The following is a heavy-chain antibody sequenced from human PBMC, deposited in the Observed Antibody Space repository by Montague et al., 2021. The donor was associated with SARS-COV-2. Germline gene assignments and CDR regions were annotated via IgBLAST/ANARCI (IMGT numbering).Heavy chain of an antibody. CDR1: GDSISSTDFY. D-gene: IGHD2-8*01. Sequence: TLSLTCTVSGDSISSTDFYCSWIRQPPGKGLEWIGYISYSGSTYSNPSLKSRITMSLDTSKNQFSLKLSSVTAAATAVYYCARDRGCTTWFDPWGQGTLVTVSS. CDR3: ARDRGCTTWFDP. V-gene: IGHV4-30-4*08. CDR2: ISYSGST. J-gene: IGHJ5*02.